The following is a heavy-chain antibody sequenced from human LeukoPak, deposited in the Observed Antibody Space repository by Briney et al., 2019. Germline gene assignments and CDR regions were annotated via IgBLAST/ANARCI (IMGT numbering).Heavy chain of an antibody. Sequence: ASVKVSCKASGYTFTGYYMHWVRQAPGQGLEWMGWINPNSGGTNYAQKFQGRVTMTRDTSISTAYMELSRLRSDDTAVYYCARNLPYRDPNRRGYCSSTSCRSNWFDPWGQGTLVTVSS. J-gene: IGHJ5*02. D-gene: IGHD2-2*01. CDR2: INPNSGGT. CDR3: ARNLPYRDPNRRGYCSSTSCRSNWFDP. V-gene: IGHV1-2*02. CDR1: GYTFTGYY.